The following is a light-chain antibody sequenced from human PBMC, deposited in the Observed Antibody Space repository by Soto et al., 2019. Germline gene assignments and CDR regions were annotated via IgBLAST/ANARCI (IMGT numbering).Light chain of an antibody. V-gene: IGKV4-1*01. Sequence: DRQGVALGERVDIDCRSSQRVLYSSNNKNYLAWYQQKPGQPPKLLISWASTRESGVPDRFSVSGSGTDSTLPISRFHDEEVALYHYQEYPRTTWTFGQGTKVDIK. CDR3: QEYPRTTWT. J-gene: IGKJ1*01. CDR1: QRVLYSSNNKNY. CDR2: WAS.